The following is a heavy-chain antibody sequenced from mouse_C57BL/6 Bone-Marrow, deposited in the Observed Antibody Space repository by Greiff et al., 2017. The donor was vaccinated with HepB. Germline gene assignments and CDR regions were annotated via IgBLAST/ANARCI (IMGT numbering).Heavy chain of an antibody. CDR2: ISSGSSTI. Sequence: DVKLVESGGGLVKPGGSLKLSCAASGFTFSDYGMHWVRQAPEKGLEWVAYISSGSSTIYYADTVKGRFTISRDNAKNTLFLQMTSLRSEYTAMYYCARELLGDYWGQGTSVTVSS. CDR1: GFTFSDYG. V-gene: IGHV5-17*01. J-gene: IGHJ4*01. CDR3: ARELLGDY. D-gene: IGHD3-3*01.